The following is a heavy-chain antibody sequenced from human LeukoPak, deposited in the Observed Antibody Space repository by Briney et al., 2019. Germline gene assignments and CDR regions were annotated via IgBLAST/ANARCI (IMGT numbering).Heavy chain of an antibody. J-gene: IGHJ5*02. CDR3: ARIPQRVPHNWFDP. CDR1: GYTFTSND. Sequence: ASVKVCCKASGYTFTSNDINWVRQAAGQGLEWMGWMNPHSGNAGYAQKFQGRVTMTRDTSISTAYMELSSLTSDDTAVYYCARIPQRVPHNWFDPWGQGTLVTVSS. D-gene: IGHD1-1*01. V-gene: IGHV1-8*01. CDR2: MNPHSGNA.